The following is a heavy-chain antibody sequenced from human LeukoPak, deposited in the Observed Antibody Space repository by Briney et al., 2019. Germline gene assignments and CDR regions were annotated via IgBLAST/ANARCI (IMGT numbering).Heavy chain of an antibody. CDR2: ISAYNGST. CDR3: ARDRDDTSFDY. J-gene: IGHJ4*02. D-gene: IGHD2-2*01. Sequence: ASVKVSCKASGYTFTSHGISWVRQAPGQGLEWMGWISAYNGSTNYAQKLQGRVTMTTDTSTSTAYMELRSLRSDDTAVYYCARDRDDTSFDYWGQGTLVTVSS. V-gene: IGHV1-18*01. CDR1: GYTFTSHG.